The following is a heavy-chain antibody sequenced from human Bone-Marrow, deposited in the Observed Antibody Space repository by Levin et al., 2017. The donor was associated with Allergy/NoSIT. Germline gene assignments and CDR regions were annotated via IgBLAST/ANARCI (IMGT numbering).Heavy chain of an antibody. CDR3: ATPRLFIPVLDH. J-gene: IGHJ4*02. CDR1: GFTFRDYG. CDR2: IWHDGSRK. Sequence: GGSLRLSCKASGFTFRDYGLHWVRQAPGKGLEWVALIWHDGSRKYYADSVKGRFTISRDNSRNTLYLQMNGLRAEDTAVYYCATPRLFIPVLDHWGQGTLVTVSS. V-gene: IGHV3-33*01. D-gene: IGHD2-2*01.